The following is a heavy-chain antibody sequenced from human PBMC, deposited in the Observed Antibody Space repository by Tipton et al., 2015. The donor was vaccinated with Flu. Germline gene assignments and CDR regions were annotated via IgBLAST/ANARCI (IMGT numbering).Heavy chain of an antibody. D-gene: IGHD5-18*01. Sequence: TLSLTCTVSGGSISSYYWSWIRQPAGKGLEWIGRIYTSGSTNYNPSLKSRVTMSVDTSKNQFSLKLSSVTAADTAVYYCASASTDTAMAHGDYYYGMDVWGQGTTVTVSS. CDR3: ASASTDTAMAHGDYYYGMDV. CDR2: IYTSGST. J-gene: IGHJ6*02. CDR1: GGSISSYY. V-gene: IGHV4-4*07.